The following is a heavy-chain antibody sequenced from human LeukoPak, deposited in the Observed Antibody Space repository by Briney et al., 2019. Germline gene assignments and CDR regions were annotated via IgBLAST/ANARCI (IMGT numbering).Heavy chain of an antibody. D-gene: IGHD6-19*01. CDR2: IYYSGST. CDR3: ARDQGSRIAVAGSGYWFDP. J-gene: IGHJ5*02. CDR1: GGSISSSTYY. V-gene: IGHV4-39*07. Sequence: SETLSLTCTVSGGSISSSTYYWGWIRQPRGKGLEWIGSIYYSGSTNYNPSLKSRVTISVDTSKNQFSLKLSSVTAADTAVYYCARDQGSRIAVAGSGYWFDPWGQGTLVTVSS.